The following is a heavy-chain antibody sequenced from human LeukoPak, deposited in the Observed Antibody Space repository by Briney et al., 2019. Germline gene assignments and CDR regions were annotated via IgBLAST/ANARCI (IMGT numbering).Heavy chain of an antibody. V-gene: IGHV4-39*01. D-gene: IGHD6-19*01. J-gene: IGHJ4*02. Sequence: SETLSLTCTVSGGSISSSSYYWGWLRQPPGTGLEWIGSIYYSGSTYYNPSLKSRVTISVDTSKNQFSLKLSSVTAADTAVYYCARLYSSGWYRDYWGQGTLVTVSS. CDR2: IYYSGST. CDR3: ARLYSSGWYRDY. CDR1: GGSISSSSYY.